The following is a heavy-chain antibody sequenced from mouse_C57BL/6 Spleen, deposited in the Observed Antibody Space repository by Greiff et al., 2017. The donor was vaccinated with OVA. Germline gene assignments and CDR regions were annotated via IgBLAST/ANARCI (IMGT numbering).Heavy chain of an antibody. CDR1: GFTFSDYG. CDR3: ARRGYSNFWYCDV. CDR2: ISNLAYSI. D-gene: IGHD2-5*01. Sequence: EVKLVESGGGLVQPGGSLKLSCAASGFTFSDYGMAWVRQAPRKGPEWVAFISNLAYSIYYADTVTGRFTISRENAKNTLYLEMSSLRSEDTAMYYCARRGYSNFWYCDVWGTGTTVTVSS. V-gene: IGHV5-15*01. J-gene: IGHJ1*03.